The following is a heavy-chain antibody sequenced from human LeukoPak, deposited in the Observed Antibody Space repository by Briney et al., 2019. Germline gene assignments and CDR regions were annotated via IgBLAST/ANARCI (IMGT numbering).Heavy chain of an antibody. Sequence: SETLSLTCAVSGGSISSSNWWSWVRQPPGKGLEWIGEIYHSGSTNYNPSLKSRVTISVDKSKNQFSLKLSSVTAADTAVYYCARVGYCSSTSCYVFDYWGQGTLVTVSS. V-gene: IGHV4-4*02. CDR2: IYHSGST. CDR3: ARVGYCSSTSCYVFDY. CDR1: GGSISSSNW. J-gene: IGHJ4*02. D-gene: IGHD2-2*01.